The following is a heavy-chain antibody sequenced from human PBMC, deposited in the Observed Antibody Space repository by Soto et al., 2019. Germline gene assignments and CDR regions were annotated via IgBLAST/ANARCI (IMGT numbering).Heavy chain of an antibody. Sequence: PSETLSVTCTVSGGSISSGGYYWSWIRQHPGKGLEWIGYIYYSGSTYYNPSLKSRVTISVDTSKNQFSLKLSSVTAADTAVYYCARERITGTNYFDYWGQGTLVTVSS. CDR3: ARERITGTNYFDY. CDR2: IYYSGST. D-gene: IGHD1-7*01. CDR1: GGSISSGGYY. V-gene: IGHV4-31*03. J-gene: IGHJ4*02.